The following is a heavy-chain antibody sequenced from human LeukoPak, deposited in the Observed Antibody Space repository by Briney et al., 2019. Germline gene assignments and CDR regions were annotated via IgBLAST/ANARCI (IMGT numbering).Heavy chain of an antibody. CDR2: IGTAGDT. Sequence: GGSLRLSCAASGFTFSSYDMHWVRQATGKGLEWVSAIGTAGDTYYPGSVKGRFTISRENAKNSLYLQMNSLRAEDTAVYYCARGTYLTGTTGEFDYWGQGTLVTVSS. D-gene: IGHD1-20*01. CDR3: ARGTYLTGTTGEFDY. J-gene: IGHJ4*02. CDR1: GFTFSSYD. V-gene: IGHV3-13*01.